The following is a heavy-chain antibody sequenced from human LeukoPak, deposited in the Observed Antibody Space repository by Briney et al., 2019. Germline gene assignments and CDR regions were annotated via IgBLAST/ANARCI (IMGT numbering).Heavy chain of an antibody. Sequence: SETLSLTCAVYGGSFSGYYRSWISQPRGKGLEWIGEINHSGSTNYNPSLKSRVTISVDTSKNQFSLKLSSVTAADTAVYYCARGRVDTAMVTEAFDIWGQGTMVTVSS. CDR3: ARGRVDTAMVTEAFDI. CDR2: INHSGST. D-gene: IGHD5-18*01. CDR1: GGSFSGYY. V-gene: IGHV4-34*01. J-gene: IGHJ3*02.